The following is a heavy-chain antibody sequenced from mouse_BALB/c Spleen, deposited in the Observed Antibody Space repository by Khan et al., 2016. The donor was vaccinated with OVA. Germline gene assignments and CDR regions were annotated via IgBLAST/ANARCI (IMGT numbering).Heavy chain of an antibody. CDR3: ARGNYYGYYFDY. CDR1: GYSITSGYA. D-gene: IGHD1-1*01. CDR2: ISYSGVT. J-gene: IGHJ2*01. V-gene: IGHV3-2*02. Sequence: EVQLQESGPGLVKPSQSLSLTCTVTGYSITSGYAWNWIRQFPGNTLEWMGYISYSGVTSYTPSLKSRISITRDTSKNQFFLQLNSVTTEDTATYYCARGNYYGYYFDYWGQGTTLTVSS.